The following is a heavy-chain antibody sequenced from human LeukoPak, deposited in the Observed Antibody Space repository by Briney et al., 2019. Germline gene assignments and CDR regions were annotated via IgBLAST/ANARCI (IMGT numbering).Heavy chain of an antibody. D-gene: IGHD3-10*01. CDR2: IYYSGST. CDR3: ARETVYYYGSGSSPGYYYYYMDV. V-gene: IGHV4-39*07. CDR1: GGSISSSSYY. Sequence: SESLSLTCTVSGGSISSSSYYWGWIRQPPGKGLEWIGSIYYSGSTYYNPSLKSRVTISVDTLKNQFSLKLSSVTAADTAVYYCARETVYYYGSGSSPGYYYYYMDVWGKGTTVTVSS. J-gene: IGHJ6*03.